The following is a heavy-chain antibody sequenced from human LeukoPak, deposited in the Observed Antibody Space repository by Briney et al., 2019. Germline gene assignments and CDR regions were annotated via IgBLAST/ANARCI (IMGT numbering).Heavy chain of an antibody. V-gene: IGHV3-73*01. Sequence: GGSLKLSCAASGFTFSGSAMHWVRQSPGKGLEWVGRIRSKANDHATAYAASVRGRFTISRDASKNTAYLQMNSLKTEDTAVYYCTRRLMTTVNDYWGQGTLVTVSS. J-gene: IGHJ4*02. CDR2: IRSKANDHAT. CDR3: TRRLMTTVNDY. D-gene: IGHD4-17*01. CDR1: GFTFSGSA.